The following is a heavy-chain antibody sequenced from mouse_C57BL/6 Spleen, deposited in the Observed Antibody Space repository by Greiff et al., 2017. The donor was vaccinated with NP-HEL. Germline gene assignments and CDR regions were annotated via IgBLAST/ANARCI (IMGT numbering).Heavy chain of an antibody. CDR1: GYAFSSSW. Sequence: QVQLQQSGPELVKPGASVKISCKASGYAFSSSWMNWVKQRPGKGLEWIGRIYPGDGDPNYNGKFKGKATLTADKSSSTAYMQLSSLTSEDSAVYLCADIYYDYEDYAMDQWGQGTSGTGS. CDR3: ADIYYDYEDYAMDQ. CDR2: IYPGDGDP. D-gene: IGHD2-4*01. J-gene: IGHJ4*01. V-gene: IGHV1-82*01.